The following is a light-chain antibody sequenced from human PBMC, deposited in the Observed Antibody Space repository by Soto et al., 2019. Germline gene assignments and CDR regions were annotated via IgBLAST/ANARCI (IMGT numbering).Light chain of an antibody. CDR1: QSLLHSNGKTF. CDR2: LGS. CDR3: KQALQTPST. J-gene: IGKJ2*01. Sequence: DIALTQSPLSLPVTPGESASISCKSSQSLLHSNGKTFLDWYVQKPGQSPQLLIYLGSQRASGVPDKFSGSGSGADFTLKISKVEAEDVGIYYCKQALQTPSTFGQGTKLELK. V-gene: IGKV2-28*01.